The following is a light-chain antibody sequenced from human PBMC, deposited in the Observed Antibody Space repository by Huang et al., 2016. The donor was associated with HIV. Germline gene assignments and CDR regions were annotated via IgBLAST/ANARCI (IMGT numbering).Light chain of an antibody. CDR1: QSVLYSSNSNNY. V-gene: IGKV4-1*01. CDR2: WAS. CDR3: KQYYSIPQT. J-gene: IGKJ1*01. Sequence: DIVMIQSPDSLAVSLGERATIKCRSRQSVLYSSNSNNYLSWFQQKPGQAPRLIIYWASVRESGVPDRVSGSGSGTDFTLTISSLEAEDAAVYYCKQYYSIPQTFGQGTKVEI.